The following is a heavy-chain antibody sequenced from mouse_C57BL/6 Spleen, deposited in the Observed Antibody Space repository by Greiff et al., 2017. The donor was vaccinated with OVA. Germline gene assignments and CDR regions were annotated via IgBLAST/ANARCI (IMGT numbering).Heavy chain of an antibody. CDR1: GFTFSSYA. CDR2: ISDGGSYT. J-gene: IGHJ2*01. Sequence: EVHLVESGGGLVKPGGSLKLSCAASGFTFSSYAMSWVRQTPEKRLEWVATISDGGSYTYYPDNVKGRFTISRDNAKNNLYLQMSHLKSEDTAMYYCARDSYYSKRLGYFDYWGQGTTLTVSS. CDR3: ARDSYYSKRLGYFDY. D-gene: IGHD2-5*01. V-gene: IGHV5-4*01.